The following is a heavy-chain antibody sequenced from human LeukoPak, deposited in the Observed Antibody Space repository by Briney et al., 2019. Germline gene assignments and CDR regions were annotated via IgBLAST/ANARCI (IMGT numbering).Heavy chain of an antibody. CDR2: MNPNSGNT. D-gene: IGHD6-13*01. CDR3: ARWVRQQLGNYGMDV. Sequence: ASVKVSCKASGYTFTSDDINGVRQATGQGLEWMGGMNPNSGNTGYAQKFQGRVTMTRNTSISTAYMELSSLRAEDTAVYYCARWVRQQLGNYGMDVWGQGTTVTVSS. CDR1: GYTFTSDD. J-gene: IGHJ6*02. V-gene: IGHV1-8*01.